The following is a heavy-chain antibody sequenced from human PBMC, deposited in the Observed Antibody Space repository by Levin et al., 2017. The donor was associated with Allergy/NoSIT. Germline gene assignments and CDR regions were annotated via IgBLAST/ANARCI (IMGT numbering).Heavy chain of an antibody. V-gene: IGHV4-30-2*01. D-gene: IGHD1-26*01. CDR3: AACLQGMGGTGP. J-gene: IGHJ4*03. CDR1: GGSMSNGGYH. Sequence: SETLSLTCTVSGGSMSNGGYHWSWIRQPPGKGLEWIGSMWDNRNFHYSPSLKGRATMSVDWSGNRLSLKATSVTAADTAVYYCAACLQGMGGTGPWGQGALVTVSS. CDR2: MWDNRNF.